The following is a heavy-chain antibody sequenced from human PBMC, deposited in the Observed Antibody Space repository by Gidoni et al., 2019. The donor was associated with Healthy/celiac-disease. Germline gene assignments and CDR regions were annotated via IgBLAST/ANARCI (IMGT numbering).Heavy chain of an antibody. D-gene: IGHD2-2*02. CDR3: ARVSGAGYCSSTSCYKNWFDP. J-gene: IGHJ5*02. CDR1: GGSISSYS. V-gene: IGHV4-59*01. Sequence: QVQLPESGPGLVKPSETLSLTCPVSGGSISSYSWSWIRQPPGKGLEWIGYIYYSGSTNYNPSLKSRVTISVDTSKNQFSLKLSSVTAADTAVYYCARVSGAGYCSSTSCYKNWFDPWGQGTLVTVSS. CDR2: IYYSGST.